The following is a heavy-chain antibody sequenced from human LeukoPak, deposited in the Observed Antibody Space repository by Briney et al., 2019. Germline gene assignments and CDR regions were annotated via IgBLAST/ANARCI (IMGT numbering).Heavy chain of an antibody. CDR2: IYSSGST. CDR1: GGSISSYY. Sequence: SETLSLTCTVSGGSISSYYWSWIRQPPGKGLEWIGYIYSSGSTNYNPSLMSRVTISVDTSKNQFSLKLSSVTAADTAVYYRARGSTMGYSSSWYRWGQGTLVTVSP. CDR3: ARGSTMGYSSSWYR. J-gene: IGHJ4*02. D-gene: IGHD6-13*01. V-gene: IGHV4-59*01.